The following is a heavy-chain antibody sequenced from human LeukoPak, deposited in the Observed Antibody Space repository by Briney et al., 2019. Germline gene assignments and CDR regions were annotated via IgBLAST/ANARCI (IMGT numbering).Heavy chain of an antibody. CDR2: INHSGST. Sequence: PSETLSLTCAVYGGSFSGYYWSWIRQPPGKGLEWIGEINHSGSTNYNLSLKSRVTISVGTSKNQFSLKLSSVTAADTAVYYCARGRCSSTSCYPGGYWGQGTLVTVSS. V-gene: IGHV4-34*01. D-gene: IGHD2-2*01. J-gene: IGHJ4*02. CDR3: ARGRCSSTSCYPGGY. CDR1: GGSFSGYY.